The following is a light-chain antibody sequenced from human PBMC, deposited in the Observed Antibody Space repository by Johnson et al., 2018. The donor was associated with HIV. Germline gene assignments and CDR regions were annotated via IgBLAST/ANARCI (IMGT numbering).Light chain of an antibody. CDR3: GTWDSSLNAYV. V-gene: IGLV1-51*01. J-gene: IGLJ1*01. CDR1: SSNIGNNY. CDR2: DNN. Sequence: HSVLSQPPSVSAAQGQKVTISCSGSSSNIGNNYVSWYQQLPGTAPKLLIYDNNKRPSGIPDRFFGSKSGTSATLDITGLQTGAEGDYYCGTWDSSLNAYVLGTGTKVTVL.